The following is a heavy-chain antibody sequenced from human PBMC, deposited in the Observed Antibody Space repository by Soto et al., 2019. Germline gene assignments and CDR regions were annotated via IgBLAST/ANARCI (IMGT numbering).Heavy chain of an antibody. D-gene: IGHD5-12*01. CDR1: GGTFSSYA. V-gene: IGHV1-69*13. CDR2: IIPIFGTA. J-gene: IGHJ6*02. CDR3: ARDGDSSAYATHTYYYYGLDV. Sequence: ASVKVSCKASGGTFSSYAISWVRQAPGQGLEWMGGIIPIFGTANYAQKFQGRVTITADESTSTAYMELSSLRSEDTAVYYCARDGDSSAYATHTYYYYGLDVWGQGTTVTVSS.